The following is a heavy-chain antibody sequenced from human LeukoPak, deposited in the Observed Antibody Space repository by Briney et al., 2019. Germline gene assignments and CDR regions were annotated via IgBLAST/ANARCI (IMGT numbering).Heavy chain of an antibody. Sequence: SETLSLTCTVSGGSISSSSYYWGWIRQPPGKGLEWIGEINHSGSTNYNPSLKSRVTISVDTSKNQFSLKLSSVTAADTAVYYCARVTPDYYGSGSYYLDYWGQGTLVTVSS. CDR3: ARVTPDYYGSGSYYLDY. CDR1: GGSISSSSYY. CDR2: INHSGST. J-gene: IGHJ4*02. D-gene: IGHD3-10*01. V-gene: IGHV4-39*07.